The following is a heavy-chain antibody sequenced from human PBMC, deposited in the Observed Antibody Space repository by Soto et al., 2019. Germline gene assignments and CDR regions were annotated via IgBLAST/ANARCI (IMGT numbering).Heavy chain of an antibody. V-gene: IGHV3-30*04. CDR2: MSYDGSDK. Sequence: PGGSLRLSCVASAFTFSNYTMHWVRQAPGKGLEWVALMSYDGSDKYYADAVKGRFTISRDNSKNTLYLKMDSLRVEDTALYYCAGRSGSSDYWGQGTLVTVS. CDR1: AFTFSNYT. CDR3: AGRSGSSDY. J-gene: IGHJ4*02. D-gene: IGHD3-10*01.